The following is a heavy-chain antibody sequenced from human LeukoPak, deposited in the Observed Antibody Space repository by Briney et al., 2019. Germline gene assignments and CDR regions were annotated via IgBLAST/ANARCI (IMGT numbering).Heavy chain of an antibody. CDR3: ARIGIAARWFDP. CDR2: INHSGST. CDR1: GGSFSGYY. D-gene: IGHD6-6*01. J-gene: IGHJ5*02. Sequence: SETLSLTCAVYGGSFSGYYWSWIRQPPGKGLEWIGEINHSGSTNYNPSLKSRVTISVDTSKSQFSLKLSSVTAADTAVYYCARIGIAARWFDPWGQGTLVTVSS. V-gene: IGHV4-34*01.